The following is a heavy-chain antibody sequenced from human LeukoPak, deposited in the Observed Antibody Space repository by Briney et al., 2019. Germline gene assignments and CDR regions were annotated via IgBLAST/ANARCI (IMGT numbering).Heavy chain of an antibody. D-gene: IGHD2-2*01. CDR2: ISGSGGST. J-gene: IGHJ4*02. V-gene: IGHV3-23*01. Sequence: GGSLRLSCAASGFTFSSYAMSWVRQAPGKGLEWVSAISGSGGSTYYADSVKGRFTISRANSKNPLYLQMHSLSAEDTAVYYCAKGGKYCSSTSCRNLDYWGQGTLVTVSS. CDR1: GFTFSSYA. CDR3: AKGGKYCSSTSCRNLDY.